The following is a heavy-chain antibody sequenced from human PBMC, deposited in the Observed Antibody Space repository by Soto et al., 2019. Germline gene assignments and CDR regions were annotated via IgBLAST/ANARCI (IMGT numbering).Heavy chain of an antibody. CDR2: IYYSGST. D-gene: IGHD3-16*02. V-gene: IGHV4-31*03. Sequence: PSETLSLTCTVSGGSISSGGYYWSWIRQHPGKGLEWIGYIYYSGSTYYNPSLKSRVTISVDTPKNQFSLKLSSVTAADTAVYYCARVVYDYVWGSYRYGYFDYWGQGTLVTVSS. J-gene: IGHJ4*02. CDR1: GGSISSGGYY. CDR3: ARVVYDYVWGSYRYGYFDY.